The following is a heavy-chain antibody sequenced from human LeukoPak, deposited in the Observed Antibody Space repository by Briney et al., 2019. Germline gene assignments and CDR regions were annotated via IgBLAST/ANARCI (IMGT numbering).Heavy chain of an antibody. Sequence: PSETLSLTCTVSGGSISTYYWNWIRQPPGKGLEWIGYIYSSGSTNYNPSLKSQVTISVDTSKNQFSLKLSSVTAADTAVYYCARRVVVTATSLDAFDIWGQGTMVTVSS. V-gene: IGHV4-59*08. CDR1: GGSISTYY. J-gene: IGHJ3*02. CDR2: IYSSGST. D-gene: IGHD2-21*02. CDR3: ARRVVVTATSLDAFDI.